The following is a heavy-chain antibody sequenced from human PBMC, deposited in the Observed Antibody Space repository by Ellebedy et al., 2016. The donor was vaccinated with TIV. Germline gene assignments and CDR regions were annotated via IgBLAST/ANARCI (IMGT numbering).Heavy chain of an antibody. CDR1: GFTFSNNS. CDR3: ACPAVGFWSGYNEH. D-gene: IGHD3-3*01. CDR2: ISSTGTTI. V-gene: IGHV3-48*04. J-gene: IGHJ4*02. Sequence: GESLKISCAASGFTFSNNSMNWVRQAPGKGLEWVSYISSTGTTIYYADSVKGRFTISRDNAKISLYLQMNSLTAEDTAVYYCACPAVGFWSGYNEHWGQGTLVTVSS.